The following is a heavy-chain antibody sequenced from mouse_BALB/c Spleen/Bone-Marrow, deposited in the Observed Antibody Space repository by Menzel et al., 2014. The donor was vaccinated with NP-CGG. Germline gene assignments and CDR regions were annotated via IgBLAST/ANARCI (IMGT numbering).Heavy chain of an antibody. D-gene: IGHD2-1*01. J-gene: IGHJ3*01. V-gene: IGHV1S135*01. CDR2: IDPFNGGT. Sequence: EVQLQQSGPELVKPGASVEVSCKASGYAFTSYNMYWVKQSHGKSLEWIGHIDPFNGGTSYNQKFKGKATLTVDKSASTAYMHLNSLTSEDSAVYYCAREDYGKGFAYWGQGTLVTVSA. CDR3: AREDYGKGFAY. CDR1: GYAFTSYN.